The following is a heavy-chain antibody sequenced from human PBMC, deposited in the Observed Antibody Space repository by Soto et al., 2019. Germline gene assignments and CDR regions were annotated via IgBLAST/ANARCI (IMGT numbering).Heavy chain of an antibody. J-gene: IGHJ4*02. V-gene: IGHV3-48*03. CDR1: GFTFSSYE. Sequence: GGSLRLSCAASGFTFSSYEMNWVRQAPGKGLEWVSYISSSGSTIYYADSVKGRFTISRDNAKNSLYLQMNSLRAEDTAVYYCARGSPCITMIVVVIRPPDYWGQGTLVTVSS. CDR3: ARGSPCITMIVVVIRPPDY. D-gene: IGHD3-22*01. CDR2: ISSSGSTI.